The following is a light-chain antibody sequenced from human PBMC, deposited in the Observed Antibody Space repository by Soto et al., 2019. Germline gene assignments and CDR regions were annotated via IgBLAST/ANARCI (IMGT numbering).Light chain of an antibody. V-gene: IGKV1-39*01. J-gene: IGKJ2*01. CDR1: ESIIDY. CDR2: GAS. CDR3: QQSYSTPFT. Sequence: DIQMTQSPSSLSASVGDRVTITCRASESIIDYLNWYQQKPGKAPKLLIYGASSLQSGVPSRFSGRESGTDFTLTISSLQPEDFATYYCQQSYSTPFTFGQGTKLEI.